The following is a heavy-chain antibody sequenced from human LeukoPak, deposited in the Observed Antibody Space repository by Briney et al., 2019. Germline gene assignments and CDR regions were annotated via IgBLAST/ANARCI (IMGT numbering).Heavy chain of an antibody. CDR2: ISWNSGSI. CDR1: GFTFDDYA. D-gene: IGHD1-26*01. J-gene: IGHJ3*02. Sequence: PGGSLRLSCAASGFTFDDYAMHWVRQAPGKGLEWVSGISWNSGSIGYADSVKGRFTISRDNAKNSLYLQMNSLRAEDTALYYCAKDIGSGSYLSLAFDIWGQGTMVTVSS. V-gene: IGHV3-9*01. CDR3: AKDIGSGSYLSLAFDI.